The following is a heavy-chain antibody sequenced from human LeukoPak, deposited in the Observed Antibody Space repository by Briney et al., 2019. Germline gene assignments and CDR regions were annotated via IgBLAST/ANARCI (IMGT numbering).Heavy chain of an antibody. Sequence: GGSLRLSCAASGFTFSSYEMNWVRQAPGKGLEWVSYISSSGSTIYYADSVKGRFTISRDNAKNSLYLQMNSLRAEDTAVYYCARTSKWLRLRHFDYWGQGTLVTVSS. CDR1: GFTFSSYE. D-gene: IGHD5-12*01. J-gene: IGHJ4*02. CDR3: ARTSKWLRLRHFDY. CDR2: ISSSGSTI. V-gene: IGHV3-48*03.